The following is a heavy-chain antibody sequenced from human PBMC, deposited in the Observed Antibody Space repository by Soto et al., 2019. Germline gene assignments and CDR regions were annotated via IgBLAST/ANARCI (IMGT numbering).Heavy chain of an antibody. CDR1: GFTFNIYA. D-gene: IGHD1-26*01. J-gene: IGHJ6*02. CDR2: ISGSGGSM. V-gene: IGHV3-23*01. Sequence: GGSLRLSCAASGFTFNIYAMSWVRQAPGKGLEWVSIISGSGGSMYYADSVKGWFTISRDNSKNTVYLQMNTLRAEDTAVYYCAKDWGRGGATADYYYALDVWRQRTTVTVSS. CDR3: AKDWGRGGATADYYYALDV.